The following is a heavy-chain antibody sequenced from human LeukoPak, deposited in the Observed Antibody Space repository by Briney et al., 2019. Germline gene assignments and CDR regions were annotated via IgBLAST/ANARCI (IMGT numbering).Heavy chain of an antibody. J-gene: IGHJ4*02. CDR1: GYTFTSYD. D-gene: IGHD2-15*01. Sequence: ASVKVTCKASGYTFTSYDVNCVRQATGQGLEWMGWVSPNSANTAYAQKFQGRVTMTRNTSISTAYMELSSLRSDDTAVYYCARDVVNLRVSDYWGQGTLVTVSS. V-gene: IGHV1-8*01. CDR2: VSPNSANT. CDR3: ARDVVNLRVSDY.